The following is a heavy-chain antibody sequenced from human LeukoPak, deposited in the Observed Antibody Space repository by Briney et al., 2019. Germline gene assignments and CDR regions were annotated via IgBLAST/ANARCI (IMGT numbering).Heavy chain of an antibody. Sequence: VASVKVSCKASGYTFNSNGISWVRQAPGQGLEWMGWISAYTGNTNYAQNFRGRVTLTTDTSANTAYMELRSLRSDDTAVYYCAYASRSYNPTGNFDYWGQGTLVTVSS. J-gene: IGHJ4*02. CDR1: GYTFNSNG. CDR3: AYASRSYNPTGNFDY. CDR2: ISAYTGNT. V-gene: IGHV1-18*04. D-gene: IGHD2-2*01.